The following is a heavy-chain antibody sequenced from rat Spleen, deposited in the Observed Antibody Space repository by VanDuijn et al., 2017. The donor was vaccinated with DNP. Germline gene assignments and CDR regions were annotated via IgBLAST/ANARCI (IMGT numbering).Heavy chain of an antibody. Sequence: EVQLVVSGGGLVQPGRSLKLSCAASGFTFSDYYMAWVRQAPTKGLEWVAYINYDGGNTNYRDFVRGRFTISRDNAKSTLYLQMNSLRSEDMATYYCARHVLPLRVWDYWGQGVMVTVSS. CDR3: ARHVLPLRVWDY. CDR1: GFTFSDYY. CDR2: INYDGGNT. D-gene: IGHD1-4*01. J-gene: IGHJ2*01. V-gene: IGHV5-22*01.